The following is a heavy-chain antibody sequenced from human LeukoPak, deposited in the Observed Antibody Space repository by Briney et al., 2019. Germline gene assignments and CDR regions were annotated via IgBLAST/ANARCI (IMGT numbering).Heavy chain of an antibody. D-gene: IGHD1-26*01. V-gene: IGHV3-23*01. CDR3: AKVAAQLLAFDI. CDR2: ISGSGGST. Sequence: GGSLRLSCAACGFTFSRYAMRWVRQPPAKGLEGVSAISGSGGSTYYADFVKGRFTISRDNSKHTLYLQMNSLRAEDTAVYYCAKVAAQLLAFDIWGQGTMVTVSS. CDR1: GFTFSRYA. J-gene: IGHJ3*02.